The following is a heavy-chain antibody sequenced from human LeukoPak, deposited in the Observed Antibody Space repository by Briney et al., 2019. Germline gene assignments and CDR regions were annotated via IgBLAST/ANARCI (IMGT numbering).Heavy chain of an antibody. V-gene: IGHV4-34*01. D-gene: IGHD3-22*01. CDR2: INHSGST. CDR1: GGSFSGYY. Sequence: PSETLSLTCADYGGSFSGYYWSWIRQPPGKGLEWIGEINHSGSTNYNPSLKSRVTISVDTSKNQFSLKLSSVTAADTAVYYCARGRRVVVINPKYNWFDPWGQGTLVTVSS. CDR3: ARGRRVVVINPKYNWFDP. J-gene: IGHJ5*02.